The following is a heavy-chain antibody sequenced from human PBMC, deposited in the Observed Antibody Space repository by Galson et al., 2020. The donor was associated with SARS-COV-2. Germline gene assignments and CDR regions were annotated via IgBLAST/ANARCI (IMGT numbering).Heavy chain of an antibody. V-gene: IGHV4-59*01. Sequence: ASETLSLTCTVSGGSISRYYWSWIRQSPGKGLEWIGYVYYSENTKYNPSLKSRVTISLDTSKSQFSLKMSSVTAADTAVYYCASRPDGYSYGWPYVMDVWGQGTTVTVSS. J-gene: IGHJ6*02. CDR2: VYYSENT. CDR1: GGSISRYY. D-gene: IGHD6-19*01. CDR3: ASRPDGYSYGWPYVMDV.